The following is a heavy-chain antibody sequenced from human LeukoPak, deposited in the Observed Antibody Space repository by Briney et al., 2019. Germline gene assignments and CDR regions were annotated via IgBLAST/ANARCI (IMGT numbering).Heavy chain of an antibody. J-gene: IGHJ6*03. CDR2: INHSGST. V-gene: IGHV4-34*01. CDR3: ARIVLRFLEWLPPYYYYYYRDI. Sequence: SETLSLTCAVYGGSFSGYYWSWIRQPPGKGLEWIGEINHSGSTNYNPSLKSRVTISVDTSENQFSLKLSSVTAADTAVYYCARIVLRFLEWLPPYYYYYYRDIWGKGNTFTVSS. CDR1: GGSFSGYY. D-gene: IGHD3-3*01.